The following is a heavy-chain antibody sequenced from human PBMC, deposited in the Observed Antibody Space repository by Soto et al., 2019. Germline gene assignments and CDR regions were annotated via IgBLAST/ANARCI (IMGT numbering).Heavy chain of an antibody. CDR1: GFTFSSYA. CDR3: AREIVLMVYGYYYYYMDV. Sequence: PGGSLRLSCAASGFTFSSYAMSWVRQAPGKGLEWVSAISGSGGSTYYADSVKGRFTISRDNSKNTLYLQMNSLRAEDTAVYYCAREIVLMVYGYYYYYMDVWGQGTTVPLSS. D-gene: IGHD2-8*01. J-gene: IGHJ6*03. V-gene: IGHV3-23*01. CDR2: ISGSGGST.